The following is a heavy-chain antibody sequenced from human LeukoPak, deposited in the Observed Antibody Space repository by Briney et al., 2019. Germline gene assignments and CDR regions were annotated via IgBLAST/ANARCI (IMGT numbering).Heavy chain of an antibody. Sequence: PGGSLRLSCAASGFTFSDYYMSWIRQAPGKGLEWVANIKQDGSEKYYVDSVKGRFTISRDNAKNSLYLQMNSLRAEDTAVYYCARDLSGYNPFDYWGQGTLVTVSS. CDR2: IKQDGSEK. V-gene: IGHV3-7*01. CDR3: ARDLSGYNPFDY. J-gene: IGHJ4*02. D-gene: IGHD5-24*01. CDR1: GFTFSDYY.